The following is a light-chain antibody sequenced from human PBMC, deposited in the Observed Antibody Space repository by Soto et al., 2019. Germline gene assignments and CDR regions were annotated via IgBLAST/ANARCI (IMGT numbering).Light chain of an antibody. CDR2: GAS. J-gene: IGKJ3*01. CDR1: QSVSSN. V-gene: IGKV3-15*01. CDR3: QQYNNGLRIT. Sequence: EIVMTQSPATLSVSPGEGATLSCRASQSVSSNLAWYQQKPGQAPRLLIYGASTRATNIPARFSGSGSGTEFTLTISSLQSEDFAVYYCQQYNNGLRITFSPRTKVDI.